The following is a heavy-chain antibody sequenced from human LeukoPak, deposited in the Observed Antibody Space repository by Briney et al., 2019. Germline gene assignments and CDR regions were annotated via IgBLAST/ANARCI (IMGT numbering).Heavy chain of an antibody. J-gene: IGHJ4*02. Sequence: GGSLRLSCAASGFTFSSYSMNRVRQAPGKGLEWVSYISSSSSTIYYADSVKGRFTISRDNAKNSLYLQMNSLRAEDTAVYYCARDDYNWNDVAFDYWGQGTLVTVSS. D-gene: IGHD1-1*01. CDR3: ARDDYNWNDVAFDY. CDR1: GFTFSSYS. CDR2: ISSSSSTI. V-gene: IGHV3-48*04.